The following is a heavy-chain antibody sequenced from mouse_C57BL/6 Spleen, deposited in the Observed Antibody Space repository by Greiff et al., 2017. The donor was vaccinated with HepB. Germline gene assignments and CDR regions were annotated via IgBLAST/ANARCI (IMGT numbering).Heavy chain of an antibody. CDR3: ARADYGSSDYAMDY. Sequence: EVQLQQSGPELVKPGASVKISCKASGYTFTDYYMNWVKQSHGKSLEWIGDINPNNGGTSYNQKFKGKATLTVDKSSSTAYMEIRSLTSEDSAVYYCARADYGSSDYAMDYWGQGTSVTVSS. V-gene: IGHV1-26*01. CDR2: INPNNGGT. D-gene: IGHD1-1*01. CDR1: GYTFTDYY. J-gene: IGHJ4*01.